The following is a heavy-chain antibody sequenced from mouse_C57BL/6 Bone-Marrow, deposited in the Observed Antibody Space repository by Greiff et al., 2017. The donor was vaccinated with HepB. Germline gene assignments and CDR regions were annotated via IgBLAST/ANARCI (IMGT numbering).Heavy chain of an antibody. CDR2: IYPRSGNT. V-gene: IGHV1-81*01. CDR3: VDYYGSSYGGY. J-gene: IGHJ2*01. Sequence: QVQLQQSGAELARPGASVKLSCKASGYTFTSYGISWVKQRTGQGLEWIGEIYPRSGNTYYNEKFKGKAILTADKSSSTAYMELRSLTSEDSAVYFCVDYYGSSYGGYWGQGTTLTVSS. CDR1: GYTFTSYG. D-gene: IGHD1-1*01.